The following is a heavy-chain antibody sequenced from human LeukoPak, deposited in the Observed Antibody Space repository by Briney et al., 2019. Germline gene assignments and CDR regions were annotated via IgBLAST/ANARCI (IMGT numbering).Heavy chain of an antibody. CDR3: ARGLNWGSFDY. CDR2: ITGSGGST. V-gene: IGHV3-23*01. J-gene: IGHJ4*02. Sequence: GGSLRLSCAASKFTFSSYAMTWVRQAPGRGLEWVSTITGSGGSTYYADSVKGRVTISRDNSKNTLYLQMNSLRAEDTAIYYCARGLNWGSFDYWGQGTLVTVPS. D-gene: IGHD7-27*01. CDR1: KFTFSSYA.